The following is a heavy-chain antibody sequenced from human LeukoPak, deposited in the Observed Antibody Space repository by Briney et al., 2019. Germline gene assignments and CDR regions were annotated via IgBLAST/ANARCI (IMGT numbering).Heavy chain of an antibody. CDR1: GFTFSDYS. CDR2: MSGGGSYI. V-gene: IGHV3-21*01. D-gene: IGHD3-22*01. Sequence: GGSLRLSCAVSGFTFSDYSMIWVRQAPGRGLEFVSSMSGGGSYIFYADSLKGRFTISRGNAKNSLYLQMNSLRAEDTAVYYCARAVGDSSGYYLSHYYYYYMDVWGKGTTVTVSS. CDR3: ARAVGDSSGYYLSHYYYYYMDV. J-gene: IGHJ6*03.